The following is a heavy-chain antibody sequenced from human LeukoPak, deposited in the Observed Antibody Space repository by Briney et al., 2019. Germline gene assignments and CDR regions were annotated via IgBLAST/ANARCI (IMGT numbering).Heavy chain of an antibody. Sequence: SQTLSLTCTVSGGSISSGRYYWSWILQPAGKGLEWIGRIYTSGSTNYNPSLKSRVTISVATSKNQFSLKLKSVTAADTAVYYCARDERTYSSGSYYFDYWGQGTLVTVSS. D-gene: IGHD6-19*01. J-gene: IGHJ4*02. CDR1: GGSISSGRYY. CDR3: ARDERTYSSGSYYFDY. CDR2: IYTSGST. V-gene: IGHV4-61*02.